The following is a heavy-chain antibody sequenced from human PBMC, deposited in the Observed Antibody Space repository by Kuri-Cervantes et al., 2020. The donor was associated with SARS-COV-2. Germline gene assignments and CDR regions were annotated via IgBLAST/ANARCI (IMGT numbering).Heavy chain of an antibody. CDR2: INPNSGGT. CDR3: ARGGWITGTTSAHYYYYMDV. V-gene: IGHV1-2*02. J-gene: IGHJ6*03. D-gene: IGHD1-7*01. Sequence: ASVKVSCKASGYTFTGYYMHWVRQAPGQGLEWMGWINPNSGGTNYAQKFQGRVTMTRDTSISTAYMELSRLRSDDTAVYYCARGGWITGTTSAHYYYYMDVWGKGTTVTVSS. CDR1: GYTFTGYY.